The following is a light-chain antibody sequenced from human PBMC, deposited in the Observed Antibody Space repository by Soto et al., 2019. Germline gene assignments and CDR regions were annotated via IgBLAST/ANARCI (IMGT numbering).Light chain of an antibody. CDR1: QSITRN. Sequence: ETVMTQSPATLSVSPGERATLSCRASQSITRNLALYQQSPGQAPRLLIYGASTRATGIPARFSGSGSGTEFTLTINSLQSEDFAVYYCQQYNNWPMWTFGQGTKVDIK. V-gene: IGKV3-15*01. CDR3: QQYNNWPMWT. CDR2: GAS. J-gene: IGKJ1*01.